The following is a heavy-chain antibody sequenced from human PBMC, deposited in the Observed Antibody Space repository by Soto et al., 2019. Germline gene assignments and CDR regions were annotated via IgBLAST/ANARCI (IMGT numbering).Heavy chain of an antibody. Sequence: GGSLRLSCTASGFTFGDYAMSWFRQAPGKGLEWVGFIRSKAYGGTTEYAASVKGRFTISRDDSKSIAYLQMNSLKTEDTAVYYCTRGGPVYYYDSSGYYPRTYAFDIWGQGTMVTVSS. CDR1: GFTFGDYA. V-gene: IGHV3-49*03. CDR3: TRGGPVYYYDSSGYYPRTYAFDI. CDR2: IRSKAYGGTT. D-gene: IGHD3-22*01. J-gene: IGHJ3*02.